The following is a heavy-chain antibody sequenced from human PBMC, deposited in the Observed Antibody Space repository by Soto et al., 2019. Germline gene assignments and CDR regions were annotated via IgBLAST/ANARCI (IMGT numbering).Heavy chain of an antibody. D-gene: IGHD5-18*01. CDR3: ASLKGRVGYSYGSIDH. CDR1: GGSFSNREYC. Sequence: QLQLQESGPGLVKPSETLSLTCSVSGGSFSNREYCWGWIRQPPGKGLEWIGSIYYSGSPYYNPYVKSRLTLSVDTSKSQFSLKLTSVTAADTSVYYCASLKGRVGYSYGSIDHWGQGTLVTVSS. CDR2: IYYSGSP. J-gene: IGHJ4*02. V-gene: IGHV4-39*01.